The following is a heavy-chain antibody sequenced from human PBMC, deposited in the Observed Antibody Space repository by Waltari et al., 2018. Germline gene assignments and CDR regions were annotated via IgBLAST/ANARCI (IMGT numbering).Heavy chain of an antibody. CDR2: ISPTFGTA. Sequence: QVQLVQSGAEVKKPGSSVKVSCKASGGTFSSYAISWVRQAPGQGLEWMGGISPTFGTANYEKKFQGRVTITADESTSTAYMELSSLRSEDTAVYYCARGGSSWVYAFDIWGQGTMVTVSS. D-gene: IGHD6-13*01. V-gene: IGHV1-69*01. CDR1: GGTFSSYA. J-gene: IGHJ3*02. CDR3: ARGGSSWVYAFDI.